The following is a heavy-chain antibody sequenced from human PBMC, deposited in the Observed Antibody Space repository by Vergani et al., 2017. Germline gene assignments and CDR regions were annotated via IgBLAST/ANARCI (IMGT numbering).Heavy chain of an antibody. V-gene: IGHV4-34*01. Sequence: QAQLQQWGAGLLKPSKTLSLTCAIYGGSFNDYWWTWIREPPGKGREWIGEIRHDGITHYSPSLKSRVTIAIETSTHLFYLNLRSVTAADTAVYYCARERYCTNGVCFTLFDVWGQGALVTVSS. CDR3: ARERYCTNGVCFTLFDV. J-gene: IGHJ4*02. CDR1: GGSFNDYW. CDR2: IRHDGIT. D-gene: IGHD2-8*01.